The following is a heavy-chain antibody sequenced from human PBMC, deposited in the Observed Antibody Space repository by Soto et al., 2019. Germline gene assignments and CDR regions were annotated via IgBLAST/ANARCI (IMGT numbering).Heavy chain of an antibody. CDR3: ARDSMHYYSPSEGYFYYGMDV. V-gene: IGHV1-46*01. CDR2: INPNGGGT. J-gene: IGHJ6*02. CDR1: GYTFTNYH. D-gene: IGHD3-10*01. Sequence: QVQLVQSGAEVKKPGASVKVSCKASGYTFTNYHMHGVRQAPGQGFAWMGMINPNGGGTSYAQKFQGRVTMTRDTSRSTVHMELSSLTSEDTAVYYCARDSMHYYSPSEGYFYYGMDVWGQGTTVTVSS.